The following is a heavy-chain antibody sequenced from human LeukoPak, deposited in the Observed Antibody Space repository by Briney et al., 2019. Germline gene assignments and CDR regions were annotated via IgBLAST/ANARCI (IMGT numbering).Heavy chain of an antibody. Sequence: ASVKVSCKASGYTFTSYDINWVRQATGQGIEWMGWMNPNSGNTNYAQKLQGRVTMTRDTSTSTVYMELSSLRSEDTAVYYCARDRYCSGGSCVSFDYWGQGTLVTVSS. V-gene: IGHV1-8*01. CDR2: MNPNSGNT. J-gene: IGHJ4*02. CDR3: ARDRYCSGGSCVSFDY. CDR1: GYTFTSYD. D-gene: IGHD2-15*01.